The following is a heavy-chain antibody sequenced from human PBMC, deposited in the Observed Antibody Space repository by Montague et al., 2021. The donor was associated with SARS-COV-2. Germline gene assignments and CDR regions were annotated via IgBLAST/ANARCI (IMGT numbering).Heavy chain of an antibody. Sequence: SETLSLTCTVFGGSISSYYWSWIRQPPGKGLEWIGYIYNSGSTNYNPSLKSRVTISVDTSKNQFSLKLSSVTAADTVVYYCARVFPRWLQFDPYFDYWGQGTLVTVSS. D-gene: IGHD5-24*01. V-gene: IGHV4-59*01. CDR2: IYNSGST. CDR3: ARVFPRWLQFDPYFDY. J-gene: IGHJ4*02. CDR1: GGSISSYY.